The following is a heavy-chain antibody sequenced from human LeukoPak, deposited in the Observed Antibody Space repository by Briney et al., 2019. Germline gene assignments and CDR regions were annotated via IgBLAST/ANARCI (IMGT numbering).Heavy chain of an antibody. D-gene: IGHD6-13*01. CDR2: ISAYDGNT. Sequence: ADSVKLSCNASGYTLTSYGISWVRQAPGQGLEWIGSISAYDGNTNYAQNIQGRFTMTTDTSTSTAYMELRSLRSDDTAVYYCARAGRGVAAAVHYYYEGMDVWGQGTTVTVSS. V-gene: IGHV1-18*01. CDR3: ARAGRGVAAAVHYYYEGMDV. CDR1: GYTLTSYG. J-gene: IGHJ6*02.